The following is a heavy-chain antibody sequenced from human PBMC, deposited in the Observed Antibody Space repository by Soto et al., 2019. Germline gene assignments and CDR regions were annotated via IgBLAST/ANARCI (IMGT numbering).Heavy chain of an antibody. CDR1: GGSISSSSYY. D-gene: IGHD2-15*01. J-gene: IGHJ3*02. CDR2: IYYSGST. V-gene: IGHV4-39*01. Sequence: SETLSLTCTVSGGSISSSSYYWGWIRQPPGKGLEWIGSIYYSGSTYYNPSLKSRVTISVDTSKNQFSLKLSSVTAADTAVYYCARHFSRIDAFDIWGKGTMVTVSS. CDR3: ARHFSRIDAFDI.